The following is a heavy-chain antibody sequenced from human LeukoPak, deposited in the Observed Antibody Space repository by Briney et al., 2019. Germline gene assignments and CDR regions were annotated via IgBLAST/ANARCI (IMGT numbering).Heavy chain of an antibody. CDR3: ARGWLQFHY. Sequence: GGSLRLSCAASRFTFSSYGMSWVRQAPGKGLEWVSVIYSGGSTYYADSVKGRFTISRDNSKNTLYLQMNSLRAEDTAVYYCARGWLQFHYWGQGTLVTVSS. CDR2: IYSGGST. CDR1: RFTFSSYG. D-gene: IGHD5-24*01. J-gene: IGHJ4*02. V-gene: IGHV3-53*01.